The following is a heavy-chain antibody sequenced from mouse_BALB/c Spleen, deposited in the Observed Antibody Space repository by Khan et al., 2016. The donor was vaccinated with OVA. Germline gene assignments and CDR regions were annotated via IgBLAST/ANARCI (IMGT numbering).Heavy chain of an antibody. CDR2: ISSGGHYT. CDR1: GFTFSSFA. D-gene: IGHD2-2*01. J-gene: IGHJ4*01. V-gene: IGHV5-9-3*01. CDR3: ARSLVYYYGMDY. Sequence: EVQLVESGGGVVKPGGSLKLSCSASGFTFSSFAMSWVRQTPEKRLEWVATISSGGHYTFYPDSVKGRFTISRDNARNNLYLQMSSRRSEDTAMYYCARSLVYYYGMDYWGQGTSVTVSS.